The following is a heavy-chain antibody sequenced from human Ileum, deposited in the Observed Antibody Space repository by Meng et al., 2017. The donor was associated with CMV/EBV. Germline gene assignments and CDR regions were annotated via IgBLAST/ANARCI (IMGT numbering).Heavy chain of an antibody. V-gene: IGHV7-4-1*02. D-gene: IGHD1-26*01. CDR2: INTNAGNP. Sequence: QVQLVQSGSELRNAGASVKVSCKASGYNFTTNNIIWVRPAPGQGPEWMGWINTNAGNPTYARGFTGRFVFSLDTSLSTTYLQIISLKAEDTAVYYCARDGLSGRYFDYWGQGTLVTVSS. CDR3: ARDGLSGRYFDY. J-gene: IGHJ4*02. CDR1: GYNFTTNN.